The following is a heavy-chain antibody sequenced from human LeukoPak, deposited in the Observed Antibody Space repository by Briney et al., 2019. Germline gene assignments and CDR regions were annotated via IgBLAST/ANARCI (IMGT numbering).Heavy chain of an antibody. Sequence: SQTLSLTRSVSGGAISSGGYYWTWIRQHPGKGLEWIGYLYHSGRSLYNPSLKSRLTLSVDTSKNQFFLQLTSVTAADTAVYYCARELGASSATTGWGQGTLVTVSA. V-gene: IGHV4-31*03. D-gene: IGHD6-13*01. CDR3: ARELGASSATTG. CDR1: GGAISSGGYY. CDR2: LYHSGRS. J-gene: IGHJ4*02.